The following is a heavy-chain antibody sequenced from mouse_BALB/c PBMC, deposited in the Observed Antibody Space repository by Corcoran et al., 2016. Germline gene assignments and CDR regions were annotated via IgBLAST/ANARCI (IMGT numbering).Heavy chain of an antibody. Sequence: EVQLQQSGAELVKPGASVKLSCTASGFNIKDTYMHWVKQRPEQGLEWIGRIDPANGNTKYDPKFQGKDNLTADTSSHTAYLQLSSLTSEDTAVYYCARGTTVVADYWGQGTTLTVSS. V-gene: IGHV14-3*02. CDR2: IDPANGNT. D-gene: IGHD1-1*01. J-gene: IGHJ2*01. CDR3: ARGTTVVADY. CDR1: GFNIKDTY.